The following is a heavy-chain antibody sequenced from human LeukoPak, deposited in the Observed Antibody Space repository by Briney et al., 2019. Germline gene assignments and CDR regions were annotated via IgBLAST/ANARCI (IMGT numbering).Heavy chain of an antibody. CDR3: ASTYYDSLVV. V-gene: IGHV4-59*01. CDR2: IYYSGST. Sequence: SETLSLTCTVSGGSISSYYWSWSRQPPGKGLEWIGYIYYSGSTNYNPSLKSRVTISVDTSKNQFSLKLSSVTAADTAVYYCASTYYDSLVVWGQGTLVTVSS. D-gene: IGHD3-22*01. J-gene: IGHJ4*02. CDR1: GGSISSYY.